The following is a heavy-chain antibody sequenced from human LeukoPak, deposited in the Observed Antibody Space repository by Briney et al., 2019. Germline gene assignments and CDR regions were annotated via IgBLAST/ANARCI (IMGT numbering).Heavy chain of an antibody. V-gene: IGHV3-21*01. J-gene: IGHJ4*02. Sequence: GGSLRLSCAASGFTFSSYSMTWVRQAPGRGLEWVSSISSRSDYLYYADSVKGRFTVSRDNVKNSLYLQMNSLRAEDTAIYYCAGYGSGSYYPDYWGQGTLVTVSS. D-gene: IGHD3-10*01. CDR2: ISSRSDYL. CDR1: GFTFSSYS. CDR3: AGYGSGSYYPDY.